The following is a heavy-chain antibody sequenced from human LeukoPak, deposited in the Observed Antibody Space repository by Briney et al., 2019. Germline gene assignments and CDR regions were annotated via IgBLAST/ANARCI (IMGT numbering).Heavy chain of an antibody. J-gene: IGHJ4*02. CDR1: GFSFSSST. D-gene: IGHD6-13*01. Sequence: AGGSLRLSCAASGFSFSSSTMHWVRHAPGQGLVYVSRINTDGSVTNYADSVKGRFTISRDNGKNTLFLLMSSLRAEDTAVYYCAKEGVEAATVDYWGQGSLVTVSS. CDR3: AKEGVEAATVDY. V-gene: IGHV3-74*01. CDR2: INTDGSVT.